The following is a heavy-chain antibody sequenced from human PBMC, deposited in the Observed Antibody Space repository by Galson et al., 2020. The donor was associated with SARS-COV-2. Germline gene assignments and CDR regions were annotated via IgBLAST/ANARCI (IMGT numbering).Heavy chain of an antibody. CDR3: AKGGHTVGLFDI. CDR2: IRRDGNNQ. CDR1: GFTFSSNG. D-gene: IGHD2-2*02. J-gene: IGHJ3*02. V-gene: IGHV3-30*02. Sequence: GGSLRLSCAASGFTFSSNGMHWVRQVPGKGLQWVTFIRRDGNNQYYADSVKGRFTVSRDNSKNMLFLQMNSLRVEDTAVYHCAKGGHTVGLFDIWGQGTMVTVSS.